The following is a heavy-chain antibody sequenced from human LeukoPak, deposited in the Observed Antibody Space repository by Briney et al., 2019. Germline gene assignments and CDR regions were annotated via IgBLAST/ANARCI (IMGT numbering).Heavy chain of an antibody. Sequence: ASVKVSCKASGYTLTGYYMHWVRRAPGQGLEWMGWINPNSGGTNYAQKFQGRVTMTRDTSISTAYMELSRLRSDDTAVYYCARDRRYSSSSGAFDIWGQGTMVTVSS. CDR3: ARDRRYSSSSGAFDI. J-gene: IGHJ3*02. CDR2: INPNSGGT. V-gene: IGHV1-2*02. D-gene: IGHD6-6*01. CDR1: GYTLTGYY.